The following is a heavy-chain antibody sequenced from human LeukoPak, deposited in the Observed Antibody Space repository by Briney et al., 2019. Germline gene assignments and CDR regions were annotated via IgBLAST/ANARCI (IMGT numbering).Heavy chain of an antibody. CDR3: ARRDGYNPRVDY. D-gene: IGHD5-24*01. CDR2: IYYSGST. J-gene: IGHJ4*02. Sequence: PSETLSLTCTVSGGSISSGDYYWSWIRQPPGTGLEWIGYIYYSGSTYYNPSLKSRVTISVDTSKNQFSLKLSSVTAADTAVYYCARRDGYNPRVDYWGQGTLVTVSS. V-gene: IGHV4-30-4*08. CDR1: GGSISSGDYY.